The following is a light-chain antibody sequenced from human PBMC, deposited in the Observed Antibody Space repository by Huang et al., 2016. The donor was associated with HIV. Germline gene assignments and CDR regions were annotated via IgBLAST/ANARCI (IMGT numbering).Light chain of an antibody. Sequence: DIVMTQSPLSLPVTPGEPASISCRSSQSLLHSNGYNYLDWYLQKPGQAPQLLIYLGSNRASGVPDRFSGSGSGTDFTLKISRVEAEDVGVYYCMQALQTPGFGQGTRLEMK. CDR2: LGS. CDR3: MQALQTPG. J-gene: IGKJ5*01. V-gene: IGKV2-28*01. CDR1: QSLLHSNGYNY.